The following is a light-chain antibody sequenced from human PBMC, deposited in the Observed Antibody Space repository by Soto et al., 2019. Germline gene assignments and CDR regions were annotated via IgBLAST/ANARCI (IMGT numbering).Light chain of an antibody. J-gene: IGKJ5*01. V-gene: IGKV3-20*01. CDR1: QTVIRNS. CDR2: GAS. CDR3: QQHGGSPIT. Sequence: EIVLTQSPGTLPLSPGERTTLSCRASQTVIRNSLAWHQQKPGQTPRLLVYGASSRATGIPDRFSGSGSGTDFPLTIRRLEPEDFAVYYFQQHGGSPITFGQGTRLEI.